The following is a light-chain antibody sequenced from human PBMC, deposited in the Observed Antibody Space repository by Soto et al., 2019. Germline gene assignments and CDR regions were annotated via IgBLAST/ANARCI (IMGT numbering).Light chain of an antibody. Sequence: EIVLTQSPGTLPLSPGERATLSCRASQSVSSIYLAWYQQKPGQAPRLLIYGASSRATGIPDRFSGSGSGTDFTLTISRLEPKDFAVYYCQQYGSSPYTFGQGTKLEIK. J-gene: IGKJ2*01. CDR3: QQYGSSPYT. CDR1: QSVSSIY. V-gene: IGKV3-20*01. CDR2: GAS.